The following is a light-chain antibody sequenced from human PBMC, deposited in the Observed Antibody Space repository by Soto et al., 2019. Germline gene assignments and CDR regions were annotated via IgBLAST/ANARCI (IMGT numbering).Light chain of an antibody. CDR3: KPHNNYPRT. V-gene: IGKV1D-16*01. CDR1: QDIGSH. CDR2: FEY. Sequence: DIQMTQSPSALSASVGHRRTITCRASQDIGSHLAWYQQKPEKATKSLIYFEYTLQSGVKSRFSASGSGTEFTLTISSLQPEDFATYYCKPHNNYPRTFGQGTKVDIK. J-gene: IGKJ1*01.